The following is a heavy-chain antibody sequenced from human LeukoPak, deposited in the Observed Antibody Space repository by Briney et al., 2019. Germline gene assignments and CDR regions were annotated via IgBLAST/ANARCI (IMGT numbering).Heavy chain of an antibody. CDR3: ARAYYYHSSGYFLFDY. J-gene: IGHJ4*02. Sequence: ASVKVSCKASGYTFTSYDINWVRQATGQGLEWMGWMNPNSGNTGYAQKFQGRVTMTRKTSISTAYMEMSSLRSEDASVYYCARAYYYHSSGYFLFDYWGQGTLVTVSS. V-gene: IGHV1-8*01. D-gene: IGHD3-22*01. CDR1: GYTFTSYD. CDR2: MNPNSGNT.